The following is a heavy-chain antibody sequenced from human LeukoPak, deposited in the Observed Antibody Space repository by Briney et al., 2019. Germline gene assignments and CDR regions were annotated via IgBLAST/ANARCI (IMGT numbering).Heavy chain of an antibody. V-gene: IGHV1-46*01. D-gene: IGHD1-26*01. J-gene: IGHJ4*02. CDR1: GYTFTSYY. CDR3: ASHPYKLVILGV. CDR2: INPSGGST. Sequence: ASVKVSCKASGYTFTSYYMHWVRQAPGQGLEWMGIINPSGGSTSYAQKFQGRVTMTRDTSTSTVYMEPSSLRSEDTAVYYCASHPYKLVILGVWGQGTLVTVSS.